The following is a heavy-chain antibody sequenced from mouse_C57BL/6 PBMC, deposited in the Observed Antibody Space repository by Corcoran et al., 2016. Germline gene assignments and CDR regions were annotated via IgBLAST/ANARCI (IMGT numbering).Heavy chain of an antibody. CDR1: GYTFTDYY. J-gene: IGHJ2*01. D-gene: IGHD2-4*01. CDR2: INPYNGGT. V-gene: IGHV1-19*01. CDR3: ARGKVWNYGYFDY. Sequence: EVQLQQSGPVLVKPGASVKMSCKASGYTFTDYYMNWVKQSHGKSLEWIGVINPYNGGTSYNQKFKGKATLTVDKSSSTAYMELNSLTSEDSAVYYCARGKVWNYGYFDYWGQGTTLTVSS.